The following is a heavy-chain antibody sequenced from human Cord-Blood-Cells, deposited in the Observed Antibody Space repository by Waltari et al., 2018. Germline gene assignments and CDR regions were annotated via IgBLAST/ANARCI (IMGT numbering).Heavy chain of an antibody. Sequence: QVQLVQSGAEVKKPGASVKVSCKASGYTFTSYGISWVRQAPGQGLEGMGWISAYNGNTNYAQKLQGRVTMTTDTSTSTAYMELRSLRSDDTAVYYCARDLYSNYDGDYYYGMDVWGQGTTVTVSS. CDR2: ISAYNGNT. CDR3: ARDLYSNYDGDYYYGMDV. CDR1: GYTFTSYG. J-gene: IGHJ6*02. V-gene: IGHV1-18*01. D-gene: IGHD4-4*01.